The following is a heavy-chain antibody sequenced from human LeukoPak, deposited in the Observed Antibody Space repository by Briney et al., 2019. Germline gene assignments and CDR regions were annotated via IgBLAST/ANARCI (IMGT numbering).Heavy chain of an antibody. J-gene: IGHJ4*02. CDR2: INPNSGVT. CDR1: GYTFTSYD. V-gene: IGHV1-2*02. CDR3: ARVRYDSSGYYTNDYYFDY. Sequence: GASVKVSCKASGYTFTSYDINWVRQATGQGLEWMGWINPNSGVTNYAQKFQGRVTMTRDTSISTAYMELSRLRSDDTAVYYCARVRYDSSGYYTNDYYFDYWGQGTLVTVSS. D-gene: IGHD3-22*01.